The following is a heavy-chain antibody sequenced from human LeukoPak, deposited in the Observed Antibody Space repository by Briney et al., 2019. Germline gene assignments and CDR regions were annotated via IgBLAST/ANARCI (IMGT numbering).Heavy chain of an antibody. V-gene: IGHV4-31*03. Sequence: PSQTLSLTCTVSGGSISSGGYYWTWIRQLPGKGLEYIGYISYSGSSYYSPFLKSRGTISVDTSKNQLSLKLRSVTAADTAVYYCARANGFYDLAFDYWGQGTVVTVSS. CDR3: ARANGFYDLAFDY. CDR1: GGSISSGGYY. J-gene: IGHJ4*02. D-gene: IGHD3-22*01. CDR2: ISYSGSS.